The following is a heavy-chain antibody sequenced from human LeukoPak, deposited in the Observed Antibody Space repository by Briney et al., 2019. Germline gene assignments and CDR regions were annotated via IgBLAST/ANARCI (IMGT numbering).Heavy chain of an antibody. CDR3: ARAWQQLALTFDY. CDR2: INPNSGGT. Sequence: ASVKVSCKASGYTFTGYYMHWVRQAPGQGLEWMGWINPNSGGTNYAQKFQGRVTMTRDTSISTAYMELSRLRSDDTAVYYCARAWQQLALTFDYWGQGTLVTVSS. D-gene: IGHD6-13*01. J-gene: IGHJ4*02. CDR1: GYTFTGYY. V-gene: IGHV1-2*02.